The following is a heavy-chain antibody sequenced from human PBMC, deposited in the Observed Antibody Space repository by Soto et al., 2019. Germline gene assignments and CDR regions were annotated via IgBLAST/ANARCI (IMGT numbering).Heavy chain of an antibody. V-gene: IGHV3-13*01. CDR2: IGTAGDT. Sequence: LRLSCAASGFTFSSYDMHWVRQATGKGLEWVSAIGTAGDTYYPGSVKGRFTISRENAKDSLYLQMNSLRAGDTAVYYCARGSQDDSSGTHDAFEIWGQGTMVTVSS. CDR1: GFTFSSYD. J-gene: IGHJ3*02. D-gene: IGHD3-22*01. CDR3: ARGSQDDSSGTHDAFEI.